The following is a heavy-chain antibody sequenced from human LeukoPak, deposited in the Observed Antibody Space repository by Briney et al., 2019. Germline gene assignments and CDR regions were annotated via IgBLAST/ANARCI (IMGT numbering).Heavy chain of an antibody. Sequence: GGSLRLSCAASGFTFSSYGMHWVRQAPGKGLEWVAFIRYDGSNQYYADSVKGRFAVSRDNAKNSLYLQMNSLRAEDTAVYYCAREPRSNYFFDYWGQGTLVTVSS. J-gene: IGHJ4*02. CDR1: GFTFSSYG. CDR3: AREPRSNYFFDY. V-gene: IGHV3-30*02. CDR2: IRYDGSNQ. D-gene: IGHD1-1*01.